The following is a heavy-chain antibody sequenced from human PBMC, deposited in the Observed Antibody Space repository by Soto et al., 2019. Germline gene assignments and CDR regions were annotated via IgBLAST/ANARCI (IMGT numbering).Heavy chain of an antibody. CDR2: IGRRSDI. J-gene: IGHJ6*02. D-gene: IGHD2-15*01. Sequence: GGSLRLSCEASGFSFSTYSMPWVRQAPGKGLEWVSSIGRRSDIYYADSVKGRFTISRDNAKNSVSLQMNSLRDEDTAVYYCARVHCSAGTCLDGLDFWGQGTTVTVSS. CDR1: GFSFSTYS. V-gene: IGHV3-21*01. CDR3: ARVHCSAGTCLDGLDF.